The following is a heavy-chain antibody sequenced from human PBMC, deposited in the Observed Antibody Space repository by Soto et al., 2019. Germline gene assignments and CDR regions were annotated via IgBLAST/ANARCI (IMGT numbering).Heavy chain of an antibody. Sequence: SETLSLTCTVSGGSISSGGYYWSWIRQHPGKGLEWIGYIYYSGSTYYNPSLKSRVTISVDTSKNQFSLKLSSVTAADTAVYYCASGRQRGGSYVFDYWGQGTLVTVSS. CDR3: ASGRQRGGSYVFDY. CDR2: IYYSGST. J-gene: IGHJ4*02. D-gene: IGHD1-26*01. V-gene: IGHV4-31*03. CDR1: GGSISSGGYY.